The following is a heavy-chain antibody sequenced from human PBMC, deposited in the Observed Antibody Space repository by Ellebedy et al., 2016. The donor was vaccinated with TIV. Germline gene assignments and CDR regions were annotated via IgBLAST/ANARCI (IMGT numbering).Heavy chain of an antibody. Sequence: SETLSLTCTISGGSISSSSYYWGWIRQPPGKGLEWIGSIYYSGNTYHSVPLNSRVSISVDTSKSQFSLHLSSVTAADTAVYYCAREGYTEMATLNLDYWGQGTLVTVSS. CDR3: AREGYTEMATLNLDY. CDR2: IYYSGNT. V-gene: IGHV4-39*02. CDR1: GGSISSSSYY. J-gene: IGHJ4*02. D-gene: IGHD5-24*01.